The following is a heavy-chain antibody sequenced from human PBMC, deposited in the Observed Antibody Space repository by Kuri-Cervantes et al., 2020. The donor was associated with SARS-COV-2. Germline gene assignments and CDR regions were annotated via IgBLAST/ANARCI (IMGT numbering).Heavy chain of an antibody. D-gene: IGHD5-24*01. J-gene: IGHJ4*02. CDR2: INHSGST. V-gene: IGHV4-34*01. CDR1: GGSFSGYY. Sequence: ESLKISCAVYGGSFSGYYWSWIRQPPGKGLEWIGEINHSGSTNYNPSLKSRVTISVDTSKNQFSLKLSSATAADTAVYYCARKVEMATISHWGQGTLVTVSS. CDR3: ARKVEMATISH.